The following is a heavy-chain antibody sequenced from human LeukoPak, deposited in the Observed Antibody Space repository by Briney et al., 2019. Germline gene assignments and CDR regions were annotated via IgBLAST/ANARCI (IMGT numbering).Heavy chain of an antibody. CDR1: GYTFTTYG. CDR2: ISGYGST. J-gene: IGHJ4*02. D-gene: IGHD2-21*01. V-gene: IGHV1-18*01. CDR3: ARGVYSNDY. Sequence: ASVKVSSKASGYTFTTYGISWVRQAPGQGLEWMGWISGYGSTNYAQNLQGRVTMTTDASTSTAYMELRSLRSDDTAVYYCARGVYSNDYWGQGTLVTVSS.